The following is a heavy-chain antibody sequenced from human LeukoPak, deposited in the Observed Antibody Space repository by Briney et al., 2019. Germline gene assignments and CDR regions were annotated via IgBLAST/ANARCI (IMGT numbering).Heavy chain of an antibody. J-gene: IGHJ4*02. CDR3: AREKLSTYGSGSFIFDY. V-gene: IGHV1-69*13. CDR1: GGTFSSYA. CDR2: IIPIFGTA. D-gene: IGHD3-10*01. Sequence: SVKVSCKASGGTFSSYAISWVRQAPGQGLEWMGGIIPIFGTANYAQKFQGRVTITADESTSTAYMELSSLRSEDTAVYYCAREKLSTYGSGSFIFDYWGQGTLVTVSS.